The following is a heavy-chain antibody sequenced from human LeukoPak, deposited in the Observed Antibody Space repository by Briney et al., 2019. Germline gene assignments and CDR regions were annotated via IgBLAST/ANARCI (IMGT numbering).Heavy chain of an antibody. CDR3: ARDSGSGYDLFGFDY. V-gene: IGHV3-21*01. Sequence: GGSLRLSCAASGFTSSSYSMNWVRQAPGKGLEWVSSISSSSSYIYYADSVKGRFTISRDNAKNSLYLQMNSLRAEDTAVYYCARDSGSGYDLFGFDYWGQGTLVTVSS. D-gene: IGHD5-12*01. J-gene: IGHJ4*02. CDR2: ISSSSSYI. CDR1: GFTSSSYS.